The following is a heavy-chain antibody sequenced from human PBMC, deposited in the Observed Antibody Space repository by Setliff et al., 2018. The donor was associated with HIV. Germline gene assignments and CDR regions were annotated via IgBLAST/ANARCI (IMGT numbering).Heavy chain of an antibody. CDR3: ARNSGSYWHDADFDY. CDR1: GGSISSHY. Sequence: SETLSLTCTVSGGSISSHYWSWIRQPPGKGLEWIGSIYYSGSTNYNPSLKSRVTISVDTSKNQFSLKLSSVTAADTAVYYCARNSGSYWHDADFDYWGQGTLVTVS. D-gene: IGHD1-26*01. CDR2: IYYSGST. J-gene: IGHJ4*02. V-gene: IGHV4-59*11.